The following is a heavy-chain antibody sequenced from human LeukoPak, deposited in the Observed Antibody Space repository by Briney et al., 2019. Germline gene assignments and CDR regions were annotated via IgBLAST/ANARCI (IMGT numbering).Heavy chain of an antibody. CDR3: ARDLKVVYFDTSGYPDVAFDT. CDR1: GYTFTSYD. Sequence: ASVKVSCKASGYTFTSYDINWVRQATGQGLEWMGWMNPNSGNTGYAQKLQGRVTMTTDTSTSTAYMELRSLRSDDTAVYYCARDLKVVYFDTSGYPDVAFDTWGQGTMVTVSS. CDR2: MNPNSGNT. V-gene: IGHV1-8*01. J-gene: IGHJ3*02. D-gene: IGHD3-22*01.